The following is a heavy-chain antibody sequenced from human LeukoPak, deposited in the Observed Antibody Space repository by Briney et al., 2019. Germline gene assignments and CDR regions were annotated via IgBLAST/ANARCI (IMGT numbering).Heavy chain of an antibody. CDR2: IYYSGST. CDR3: ARVQHGGGWFDP. J-gene: IGHJ5*02. CDR1: GGSISSGGYS. Sequence: SQTLSLTCAVSGGSISSGGYSWSWIRQPPGTGLEWIGYIYYSGSTYYNPSLKSRVTISVDTSKNQFSLKLSSVTAADTAVYYCARVQHGGGWFDPWGQGTLVTVSS. V-gene: IGHV4-30-4*07.